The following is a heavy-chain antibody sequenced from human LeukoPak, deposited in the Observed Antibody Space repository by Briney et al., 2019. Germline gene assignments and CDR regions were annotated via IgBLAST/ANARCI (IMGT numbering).Heavy chain of an antibody. CDR2: IYYSGST. Sequence: SETLSLTCTVSGGSISSGGYYWSWIRQHPRKGLEWIGYIYYSGSTYYNPSLKSRVTISVDTSKNQFSLKLSSVTAADTAVYYCARDGDTAMVDIWGQGTMVTVSS. CDR1: GGSISSGGYY. D-gene: IGHD5-18*01. V-gene: IGHV4-31*03. CDR3: ARDGDTAMVDI. J-gene: IGHJ3*02.